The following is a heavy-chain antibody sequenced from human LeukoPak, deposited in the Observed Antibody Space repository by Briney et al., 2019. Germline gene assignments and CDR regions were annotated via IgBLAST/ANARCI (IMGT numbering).Heavy chain of an antibody. J-gene: IGHJ4*02. CDR2: IYYSGST. D-gene: IGHD5-24*01. CDR3: ARGRDGYNLGFDY. V-gene: IGHV4-59*13. CDR1: GGSISGYF. Sequence: SETLSLTCTVSGGSISGYFWSWIRQPPEKGLEWIAYIYYSGSTDYSPSLKSRVTISVDTSKNQSSLKLSSVTAADTAVYYCARGRDGYNLGFDYWGQGTLVTVSS.